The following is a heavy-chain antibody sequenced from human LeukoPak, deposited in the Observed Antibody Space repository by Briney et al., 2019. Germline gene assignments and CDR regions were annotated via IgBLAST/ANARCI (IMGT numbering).Heavy chain of an antibody. CDR3: ARQALELRGAFDY. CDR2: IYPGDSDT. V-gene: IGHV5-51*01. J-gene: IGHJ4*02. CDR1: GYSFTSYW. D-gene: IGHD1-7*01. Sequence: GESLKISCKGSGYSFTSYWIGWVRQMPGEGLEWMGIIYPGDSDTRYSPSLQGQVTISADKSISTAYLQWSSLKASDTAMYYCARQALELRGAFDYWGQGTLVTVSS.